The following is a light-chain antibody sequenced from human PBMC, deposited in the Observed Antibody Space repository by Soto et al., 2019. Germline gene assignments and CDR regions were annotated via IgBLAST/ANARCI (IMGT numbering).Light chain of an antibody. Sequence: DIVMTQSPDSLTVSLGERATINCKSSQSILKSANNKNYLAWYQQKPGQPPKLLIYWASTREYEVPDRFSGRRSGTDFTLTISRLQAEDVAVYYWQQYSDTPRTFGQGTKVQLK. J-gene: IGKJ1*01. CDR3: QQYSDTPRT. CDR1: QSILKSANNKNY. CDR2: WAS. V-gene: IGKV4-1*01.